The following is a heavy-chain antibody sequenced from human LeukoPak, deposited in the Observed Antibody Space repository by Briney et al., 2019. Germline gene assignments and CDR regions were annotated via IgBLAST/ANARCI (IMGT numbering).Heavy chain of an antibody. Sequence: SETLSLTCAVYGGSFSGYYWSWIRQPPGKGLEWIGSIYYSGSTYNNLALKSRVTISVDTSKNQFSLKLSSVTAADTAVYYCARRDDRGYTYGYFDYWGQGILVTVSS. CDR2: IYYSGST. V-gene: IGHV4-34*01. CDR3: ARRDDRGYTYGYFDY. CDR1: GGSFSGYY. D-gene: IGHD5-18*01. J-gene: IGHJ4*02.